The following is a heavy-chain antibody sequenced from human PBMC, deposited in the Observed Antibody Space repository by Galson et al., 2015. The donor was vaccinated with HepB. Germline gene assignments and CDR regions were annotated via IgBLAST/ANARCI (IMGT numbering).Heavy chain of an antibody. D-gene: IGHD2-2*01. V-gene: IGHV3-30*02. J-gene: IGHJ6*02. CDR3: AIALYHIVVVPAARVHYYYGMDV. CDR2: IRYDGSNK. CDR1: GFTFSSYG. Sequence: SLRLSCAASGFTFSSYGMHWVRQAPGKGLEWVAFIRYDGSNKYYADSVKGRFTISRDNSKNTLYLQMNSLRAEDTAVYYCAIALYHIVVVPAARVHYYYGMDVWGQGTTVTVSS.